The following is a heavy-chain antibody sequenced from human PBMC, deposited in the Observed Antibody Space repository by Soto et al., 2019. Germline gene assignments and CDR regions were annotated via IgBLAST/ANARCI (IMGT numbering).Heavy chain of an antibody. CDR3: ARRSDMEVLEWLFQLSPQYYFDY. Sequence: PSETLSLTYGVSGASINSPNWWSWVRQSPGKGLEWIGELYHTGSTNSNSSLRSRVTLSVDKSNNQFSLKLTSVTAADTAVYYCARRSDMEVLEWLFQLSPQYYFDYWGQGTLVTVSS. V-gene: IGHV4-4*02. CDR1: GASINSPNW. D-gene: IGHD3-3*01. CDR2: LYHTGST. J-gene: IGHJ4*02.